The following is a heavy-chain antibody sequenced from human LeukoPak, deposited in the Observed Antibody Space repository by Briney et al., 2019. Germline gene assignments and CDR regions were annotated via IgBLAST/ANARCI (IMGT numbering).Heavy chain of an antibody. CDR3: ARDRDSIFDD. Sequence: GGSLRLPCAASGFTFNKYWMHWFRLAPGKGLVWVSRISSDGSSTAYADFVKGRFTISRDNAKNTLHLQMTSLRAEDTAMYYCARDRDSIFDDWGQGTLVTVSS. CDR1: GFTFNKYW. CDR2: ISSDGSST. D-gene: IGHD2-21*02. V-gene: IGHV3-74*01. J-gene: IGHJ4*02.